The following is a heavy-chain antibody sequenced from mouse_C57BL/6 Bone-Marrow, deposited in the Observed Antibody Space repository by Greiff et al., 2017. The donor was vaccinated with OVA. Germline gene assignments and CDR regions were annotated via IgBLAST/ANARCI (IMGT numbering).Heavy chain of an antibody. CDR2: IRSKSNNYAT. D-gene: IGHD2-3*01. J-gene: IGHJ1*03. CDR1: GFSFNTYA. CDR3: VRGYDYWYFDV. Sequence: EVQLVESGGGLVQPKGSLKLSCAASGFSFNTYAMNWVRQAPGKGLEWVARIRSKSNNYATYYAASVKDRFTISRDDSESMLYLQMNNLKTEDTAMYDCVRGYDYWYFDVWGTGTTVTVSS. V-gene: IGHV10-1*01.